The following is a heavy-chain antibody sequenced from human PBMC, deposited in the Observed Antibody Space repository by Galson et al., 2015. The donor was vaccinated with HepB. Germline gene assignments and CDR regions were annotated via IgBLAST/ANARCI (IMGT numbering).Heavy chain of an antibody. CDR1: GYSFTTYW. CDR2: IDPSDSDT. CDR3: ARLFGATNGLIIDAFDI. Sequence: QSGAEVKKPGESLRISCKGSGYSFTTYWISWVRQMPGKGLEWMGRIDPSDSDTNYSPSFQGHVTISDDKSISTAYLQWSSLKASDTAMYYCARLFGATNGLIIDAFDIWGQGTMVTVSS. V-gene: IGHV5-10-1*01. J-gene: IGHJ3*02. D-gene: IGHD5-12*01.